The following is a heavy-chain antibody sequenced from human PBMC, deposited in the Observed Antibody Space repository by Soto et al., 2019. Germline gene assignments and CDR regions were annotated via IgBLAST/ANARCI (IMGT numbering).Heavy chain of an antibody. V-gene: IGHV4-39*01. CDR1: GGSISSISYY. CDR2: IYYSGST. CDR3: AGTTGDGYNAYGMDV. Sequence: TSETLSLTCTVSGGSISSISYYWGWIRQPPGKGLEWIGSIYYSGSTYYNPSLKSRVTISVDTSKNQFSLKLSSVTAADTAVYYCAGTTGDGYNAYGMDVWGQGTTVTVSS. D-gene: IGHD2-21*01. J-gene: IGHJ6*02.